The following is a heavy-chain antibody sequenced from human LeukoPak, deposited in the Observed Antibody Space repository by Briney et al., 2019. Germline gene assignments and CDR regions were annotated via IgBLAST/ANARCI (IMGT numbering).Heavy chain of an antibody. V-gene: IGHV3-30*02. D-gene: IGHD4-17*01. CDR3: AKPMTTVTPFDY. Sequence: HPGGSLRLSCAAFGFTFNNYGMHWVRQAPGKGLEWVAFIRYDGSNKYYAESVKGRFTISRDDSKNTLYLQMKSLRAEDTAVYYCAKPMTTVTPFDYWGQGTLVTVSS. J-gene: IGHJ4*02. CDR1: GFTFNNYG. CDR2: IRYDGSNK.